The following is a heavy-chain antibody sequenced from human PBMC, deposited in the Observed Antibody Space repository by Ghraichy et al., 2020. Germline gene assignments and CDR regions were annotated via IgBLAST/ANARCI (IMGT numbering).Heavy chain of an antibody. D-gene: IGHD5-24*01. Sequence: GGSLRLSCAASGFSVSNYGMSWVRQAPGKGLEWVSAVRASGGVTYYADPVKGRFTVSRDTSKNTGYVQMNSLRAEDTAVYYCAKDSGWLHDYWGQGTLVTVSS. J-gene: IGHJ4*02. CDR3: AKDSGWLHDY. CDR2: VRASGGVT. CDR1: GFSVSNYG. V-gene: IGHV3-23*01.